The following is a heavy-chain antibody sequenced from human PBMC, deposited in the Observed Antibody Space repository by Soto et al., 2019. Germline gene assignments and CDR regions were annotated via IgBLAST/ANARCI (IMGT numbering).Heavy chain of an antibody. J-gene: IGHJ4*02. Sequence: GESLRLFCAASGFTFSDYGMHWVRQAPGKGLEWVEVMSYDGSNKYYADSVKGRFTISRDNSKNTLYLQMNRLRDEDTAVYYCAKVREDIVLLVALDYWGQGTQVTVSS. V-gene: IGHV3-30*18. CDR3: AKVREDIVLLVALDY. CDR1: GFTFSDYG. CDR2: MSYDGSNK. D-gene: IGHD2-8*01.